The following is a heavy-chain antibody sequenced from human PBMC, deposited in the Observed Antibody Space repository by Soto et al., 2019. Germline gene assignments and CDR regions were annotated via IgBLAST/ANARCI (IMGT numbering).Heavy chain of an antibody. Sequence: QVQLQQSGPGLVKPSETLSLTCTVSGDSINSHYWSWIRQPPGKGLEWIGYIYYSGSTSYHSSRKSRVTISLDTARQQFSLNLTSVTAADTAVYYCARIYGGYWFQPWCQGTLVTVSS. J-gene: IGHJ5*02. D-gene: IGHD4-17*01. V-gene: IGHV4-59*11. CDR3: ARIYGGYWFQP. CDR1: GDSINSHY. CDR2: IYYSGST.